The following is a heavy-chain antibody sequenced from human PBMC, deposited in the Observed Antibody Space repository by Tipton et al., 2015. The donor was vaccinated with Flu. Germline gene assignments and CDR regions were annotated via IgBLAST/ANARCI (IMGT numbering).Heavy chain of an antibody. CDR1: GYSISSGYY. CDR3: ARDPNSSSWSPP. V-gene: IGHV4-38-2*02. D-gene: IGHD6-13*01. Sequence: TLSLTCTVSGYSISSGYYWGWIRQPPGKGLEWIGSIYHSGSTYYNPSLKSRVPISVDTSKNQFSLKLSSVTAADTAVYYCARDPNSSSWSPPWGQGTLVTVSS. J-gene: IGHJ5*02. CDR2: IYHSGST.